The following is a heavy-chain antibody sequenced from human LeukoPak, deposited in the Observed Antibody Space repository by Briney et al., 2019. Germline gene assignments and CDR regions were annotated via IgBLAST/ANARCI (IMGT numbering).Heavy chain of an antibody. CDR2: ISSSDINI. V-gene: IGHV3-48*03. J-gene: IGHJ6*02. CDR3: ARDRNIVVVPAATGYYYGMDV. Sequence: SLTLSCAVSGCTLSSYDKNWVCHAPRQGLELVSYISSSDININYADSVKARFTSSGDNANDSLYLQMNRLRAEDTAVYYCARDRNIVVVPAATGYYYGMDVWGQGTTVTVSS. D-gene: IGHD2-2*01. CDR1: GCTLSSYD.